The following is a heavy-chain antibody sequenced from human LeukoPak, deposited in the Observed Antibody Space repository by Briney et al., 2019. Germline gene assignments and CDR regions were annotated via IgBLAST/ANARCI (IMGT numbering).Heavy chain of an antibody. V-gene: IGHV3-30*03. CDR3: ASLRSGSGTFYNDY. J-gene: IGHJ4*02. CDR2: ISYDGSDK. Sequence: GGSLRLSCAASGFTFRNYGMQWVRQTPGKGLEWVTLISYDGSDKYCADSVKGRFSISRDNSKNTLYLQMNSLRAEDTAVYYCASLRSGSGTFYNDYWGQGTLVTVFS. D-gene: IGHD3-10*01. CDR1: GFTFRNYG.